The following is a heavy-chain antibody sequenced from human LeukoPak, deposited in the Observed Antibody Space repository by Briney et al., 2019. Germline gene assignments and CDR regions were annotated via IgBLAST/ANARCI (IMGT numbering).Heavy chain of an antibody. D-gene: IGHD2-2*02. CDR2: IYHSGST. CDR3: ARAGDDCSSTSCYTQQNNWFDP. Sequence: SETLSLTCTVSGYSISSGYYWGWIRQPPGKGLEWIGSIYHSGSTYCNPSLKSRVTISVDTSKNQFSLKLSSVTAADTAVYYCARAGDDCSSTSCYTQQNNWFDPWGQGTLVTVSS. J-gene: IGHJ5*02. V-gene: IGHV4-38-2*02. CDR1: GYSISSGYY.